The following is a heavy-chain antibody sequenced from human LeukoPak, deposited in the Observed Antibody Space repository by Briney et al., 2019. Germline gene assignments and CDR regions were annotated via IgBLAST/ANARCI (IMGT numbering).Heavy chain of an antibody. J-gene: IGHJ4*02. V-gene: IGHV1-2*02. Sequence: GASVKVSCKASGYTFTGYYMHWVRQAPGQGLEWMGWINPNSGGTNYAQKFQGRVTMTRDTSISTAYMELSRLRSDDTAVYYCARDRSRRKLLLSYYFDYWGQGTLVTVSS. CDR1: GYTFTGYY. D-gene: IGHD2-21*02. CDR2: INPNSGGT. CDR3: ARDRSRRKLLLSYYFDY.